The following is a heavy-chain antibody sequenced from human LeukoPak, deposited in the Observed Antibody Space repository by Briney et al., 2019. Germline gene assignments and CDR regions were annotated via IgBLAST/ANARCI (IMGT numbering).Heavy chain of an antibody. CDR2: VHLDGRT. CDR3: AREGGFFRPLDY. D-gene: IGHD3-3*01. Sequence: SETLSLTCDVPGGSVSSTNWWTWVRQPPGKGLEWIGEVHLDGRTNCNPSLKSRLTMSVDLSENHISLKLTSVTAADTAVYYCAREGGFFRPLDYSGQGTLVTVSS. V-gene: IGHV4-4*02. CDR1: GGSVSSTNW. J-gene: IGHJ4*02.